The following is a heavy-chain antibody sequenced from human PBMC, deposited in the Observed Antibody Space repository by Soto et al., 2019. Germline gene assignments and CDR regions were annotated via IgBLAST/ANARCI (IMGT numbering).Heavy chain of an antibody. J-gene: IGHJ4*02. Sequence: GGSLRLSCAASGFTFSSYGMHWVRQAPGKGLEWVAVISYDGSNKYYADSVKGRFTISRDNSKNTLYLQMNSLRAEDTAVYYCAQGQLRFLVGGYFDYWGQGALVTVSS. CDR3: AQGQLRFLVGGYFDY. D-gene: IGHD3-3*01. CDR2: ISYDGSNK. V-gene: IGHV3-30*03. CDR1: GFTFSSYG.